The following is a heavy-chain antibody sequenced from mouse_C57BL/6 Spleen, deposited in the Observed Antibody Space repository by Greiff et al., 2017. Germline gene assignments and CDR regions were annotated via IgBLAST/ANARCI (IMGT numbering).Heavy chain of an antibody. J-gene: IGHJ3*01. CDR1: GYTFTDYE. CDR2: IDPETGGT. V-gene: IGHV1-15*01. CDR3: TRRGLPPFAY. Sequence: QVQLQQSGAELVRPGASVTLSCKASGYTFTDYEMHWVKQTPVHGLEWIGAIDPETGGTAYNQKFKGKAILTADKSSSTAYMDLRSLTSEDSAVYYCTRRGLPPFAYWGQGTLVTVSA. D-gene: IGHD2-4*01.